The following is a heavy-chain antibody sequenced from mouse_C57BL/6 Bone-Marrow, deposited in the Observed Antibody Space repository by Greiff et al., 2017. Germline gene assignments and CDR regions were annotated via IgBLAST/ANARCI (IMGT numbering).Heavy chain of an antibody. Sequence: VQLQQPGAELVMPGASVKLSCKASGYTFTSYWMHWVKQRPGQGLEWIGEIDPSDSYTNYNQKFKGKSTLTVDKSSSTAYMQLSSLTSEDSAVYYCARGIYYGNYVWFAYWGQGTLVTVSA. J-gene: IGHJ3*01. CDR2: IDPSDSYT. V-gene: IGHV1-69*01. D-gene: IGHD2-1*01. CDR1: GYTFTSYW. CDR3: ARGIYYGNYVWFAY.